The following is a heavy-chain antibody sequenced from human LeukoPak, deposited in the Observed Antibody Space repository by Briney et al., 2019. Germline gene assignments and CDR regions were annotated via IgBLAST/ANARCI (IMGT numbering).Heavy chain of an antibody. CDR1: GFTFSSYA. D-gene: IGHD5-18*01. J-gene: IGHJ4*02. CDR3: ARDHGYSYGDLDY. CDR2: ISGSGGST. Sequence: GGSLRLSCAASGFTFSSYAMSWVRQAPGKGLEWVSAISGSGGSTYYADSVKGRFTISRDNAKNSLYLQMNSLRAEDTAVYYCARDHGYSYGDLDYWGQGTLVTVSS. V-gene: IGHV3-23*01.